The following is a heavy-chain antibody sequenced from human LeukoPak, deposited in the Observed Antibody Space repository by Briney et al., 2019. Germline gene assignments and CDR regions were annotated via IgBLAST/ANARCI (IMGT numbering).Heavy chain of an antibody. Sequence: EASVKVSCKASGYTFTGYYMHWVRQAPGQGLEWMGWINPNSGGTNYAQKFQGRVTMTRDTSISTAYMELSGLRSDDTAVYYCARVRHIVVVTATSGWFDPWGQGTLVTVSS. J-gene: IGHJ5*02. V-gene: IGHV1-2*02. CDR1: GYTFTGYY. CDR2: INPNSGGT. D-gene: IGHD2-21*02. CDR3: ARVRHIVVVTATSGWFDP.